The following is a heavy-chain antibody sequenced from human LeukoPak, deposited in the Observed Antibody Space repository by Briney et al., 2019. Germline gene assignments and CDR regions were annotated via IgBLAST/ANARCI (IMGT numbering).Heavy chain of an antibody. D-gene: IGHD5-12*01. J-gene: IGHJ4*02. V-gene: IGHV3-15*01. CDR3: TTGGYSGYDLGD. CDR1: GFTFSNYA. CDR2: LKSKTDGGTT. Sequence: GGSLRLSCAASGFTFSNYAMSWVRQAPGKGLEWIGRLKSKTDGGTTDYAAFVKGRFIISRGDSKNTLYLQVDSLKTEDTAVYYCTTGGYSGYDLGDWGQGTLVTVSP.